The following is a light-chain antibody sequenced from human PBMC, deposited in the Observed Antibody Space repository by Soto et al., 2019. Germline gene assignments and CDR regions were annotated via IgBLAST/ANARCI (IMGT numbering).Light chain of an antibody. CDR1: QSIRNW. Sequence: IHMTHSPSTLSASVGDRVTITCRASQSIRNWLAWYQQKPGKAPKLLIHQASTLQSGVPSRFSGSGSGTDFTLTINSLQPEDFATYYCQQAYDIPRTFGQGTKVDIK. CDR3: QQAYDIPRT. J-gene: IGKJ1*01. CDR2: QAS. V-gene: IGKV1-5*03.